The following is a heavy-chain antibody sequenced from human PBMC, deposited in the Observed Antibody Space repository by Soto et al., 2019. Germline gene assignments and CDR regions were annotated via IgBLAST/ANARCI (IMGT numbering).Heavy chain of an antibody. D-gene: IGHD2-2*02. CDR3: ARDLPAAIEYYYYGMDV. CDR1: GFTFSSYS. V-gene: IGHV3-21*06. Sequence: LRLSCAASGFTFSSYSMTWVRQAPGKGLEWVSSISSSSRYIYYADSVKGRFTISRDNAKNSLYVQMNSLRVEDTAVYYCARDLPAAIEYYYYGMDVWGQGTTVTVSS. CDR2: ISSSSRYI. J-gene: IGHJ6*02.